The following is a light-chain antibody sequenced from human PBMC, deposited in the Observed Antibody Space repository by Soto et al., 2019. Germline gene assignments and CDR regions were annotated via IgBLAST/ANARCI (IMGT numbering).Light chain of an antibody. CDR2: ATS. Sequence: DIQLTQSPSFLSASVGDRVTITCRASQGIINYLAWYQQEPGKAPKLLIYATSTLQSGVPSRFSGSGSGTEFTLTISSLQPEDFATYYCPQLRTYPLTCGGGTKVEIK. CDR3: PQLRTYPLT. J-gene: IGKJ4*02. CDR1: QGIINY. V-gene: IGKV1-9*01.